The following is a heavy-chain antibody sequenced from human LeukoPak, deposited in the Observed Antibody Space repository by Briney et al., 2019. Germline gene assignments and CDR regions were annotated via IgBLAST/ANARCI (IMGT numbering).Heavy chain of an antibody. CDR1: GFPFDDYG. CDR2: ISWNSGII. D-gene: IGHD3-22*01. Sequence: HPGGSLRLSCVASGFPFDDYGMFWVRHSPGKGLEWVSSISWNSGIIDYADSVKGRFTISRDSSKNTLYLQMNSLRAEDTAVYYCASSYDSSDFRDYWGQGTLVTVSS. V-gene: IGHV3-9*01. J-gene: IGHJ4*02. CDR3: ASSYDSSDFRDY.